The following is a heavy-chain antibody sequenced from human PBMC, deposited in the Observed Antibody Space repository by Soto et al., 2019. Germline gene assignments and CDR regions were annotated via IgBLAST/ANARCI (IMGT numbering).Heavy chain of an antibody. CDR3: VRDRGYTGYDLQY. Sequence: EVQLVESGGGLVQPGGSLRLSCAASGFPFSSYAMNWVRQAPGKGLEWVSYINSGSSTIYYADSAKGRFTISRDNAKNSLYLQMNRLRDEDTAVYFCVRDRGYTGYDLQYWGQGALVAVSS. CDR2: INSGSSTI. J-gene: IGHJ4*02. V-gene: IGHV3-48*02. D-gene: IGHD5-12*01. CDR1: GFPFSSYA.